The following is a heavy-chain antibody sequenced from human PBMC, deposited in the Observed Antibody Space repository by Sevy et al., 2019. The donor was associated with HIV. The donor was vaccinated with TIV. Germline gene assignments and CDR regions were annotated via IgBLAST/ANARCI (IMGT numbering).Heavy chain of an antibody. CDR2: IIPILGTV. J-gene: IGHJ4*02. CDR3: ARGGGNGWYYFDY. Sequence: ASVKVSCKASGGTFSSYGISWVRQAPGQGLEWMGGIIPILGTVNYAQKFQGRVTITADGSTKTAYMGRGSLRSEATAAYYCARGGGNGWYYFDYWGQETLVTVSS. CDR1: GGTFSSYG. D-gene: IGHD6-19*01. V-gene: IGHV1-69*13.